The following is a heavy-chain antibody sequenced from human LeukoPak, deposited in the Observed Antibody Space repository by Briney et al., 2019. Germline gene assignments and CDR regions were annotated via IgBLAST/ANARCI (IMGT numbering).Heavy chain of an antibody. Sequence: VASVRVSCKASGNTFAGYYVHWVRQAPGQGLEWMGWINPNSCGTKYAQKFQGRVTMTRDTSISTAYMELSRLRSDDTAVYYCARGGVAARYFDYWGQGTLVTVSS. CDR1: GNTFAGYY. J-gene: IGHJ4*02. CDR2: INPNSCGT. D-gene: IGHD6-6*01. V-gene: IGHV1-2*02. CDR3: ARGGVAARYFDY.